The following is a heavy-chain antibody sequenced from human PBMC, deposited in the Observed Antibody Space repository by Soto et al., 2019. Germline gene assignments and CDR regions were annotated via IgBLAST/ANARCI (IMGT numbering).Heavy chain of an antibody. V-gene: IGHV1-18*01. Sequence: ASVKVSCKASGYIFTSYGISWVRQAPGQGLEWMGWISAYNGITNYAQKLQGRVTMTTDTSTSTAYMEPRSLRSDDTAVYYCASAWDYYYGMDVWGQGTTVTVSS. CDR3: ASAWDYYYGMDV. D-gene: IGHD7-27*01. CDR1: GYIFTSYG. CDR2: ISAYNGIT. J-gene: IGHJ6*02.